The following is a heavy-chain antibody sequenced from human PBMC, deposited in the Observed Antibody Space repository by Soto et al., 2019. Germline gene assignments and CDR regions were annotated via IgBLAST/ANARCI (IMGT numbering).Heavy chain of an antibody. CDR1: GFNFRSYE. CDR2: ISGSASSI. D-gene: IGHD3-10*01. V-gene: IGHV3-48*03. CDR3: TRGRPGGWYFDL. Sequence: EVQLVESGGSLVQPGGSLRLSCAASGFNFRSYEMNWVRQAPGKGLEWVSYISGSASSIYYADSVKGRFTISRDNAKNSLYLQMNSLRAEDTAVYYCTRGRPGGWYFDLWGRGTLVTVSS. J-gene: IGHJ2*01.